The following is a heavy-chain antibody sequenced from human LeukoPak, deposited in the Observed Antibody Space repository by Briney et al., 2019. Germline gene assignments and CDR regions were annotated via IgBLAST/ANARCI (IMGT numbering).Heavy chain of an antibody. D-gene: IGHD3-3*01. V-gene: IGHV1-2*06. CDR3: ARDRSGYVVY. CDR1: GYTFTGNY. J-gene: IGHJ4*02. CDR2: INPNSGGT. Sequence: ASVKVSCKXSGYTFTGNYMHWVRQAPRQGLEWMGRINPNSGGTNYSQKFQGRVTMTRDTSISTAYMELSRLRSDDTAVYYCARDRSGYVVYWGQGTLVTVSS.